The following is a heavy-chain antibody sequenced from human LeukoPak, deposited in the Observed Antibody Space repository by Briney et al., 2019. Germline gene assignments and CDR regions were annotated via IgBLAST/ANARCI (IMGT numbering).Heavy chain of an antibody. J-gene: IGHJ6*02. CDR1: GFTFSSYA. D-gene: IGHD6-13*01. Sequence: GGSLRLSCAASGFTFSSYAMHWVRQAPGKGLEWVSVIYSGGSTYYADSVKGRFTISRDNSKNTLYLQMNSLRAEDTAVYYCARDQNTGYSSSWPRSDYYYYYGMDVWGQGTTVTVSS. CDR2: IYSGGST. CDR3: ARDQNTGYSSSWPRSDYYYYYGMDV. V-gene: IGHV3-66*01.